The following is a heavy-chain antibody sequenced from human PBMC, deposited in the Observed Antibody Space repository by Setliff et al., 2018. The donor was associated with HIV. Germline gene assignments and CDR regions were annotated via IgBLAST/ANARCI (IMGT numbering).Heavy chain of an antibody. CDR3: ARYKHPYYYDSSGYFDY. Sequence: SETLSLTCTASYATLSTADYYWTWIRQPPGKGLEWIGYIYYSGSTNYNPSLKSRVTISVDTSKNQFSLKLSSVTAADTAVYYCARYKHPYYYDSSGYFDYWGQGTLVTVSS. D-gene: IGHD3-22*01. V-gene: IGHV4-61*08. CDR1: YATLSTADYY. J-gene: IGHJ4*02. CDR2: IYYSGST.